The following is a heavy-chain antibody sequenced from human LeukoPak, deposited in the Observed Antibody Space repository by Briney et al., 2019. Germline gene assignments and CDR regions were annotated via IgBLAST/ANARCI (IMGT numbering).Heavy chain of an antibody. V-gene: IGHV4-4*07. CDR1: GGSICNYD. Sequence: PSETLSLTCTVSGGSICNYDWTWIRQPAGKGLEWIGRVYTTGTTNYNPSLKSRVTMSVDTSENQFSLKLSSVTAADTAVYYCARSWGYDFWSGNLLDYWGQGTLVTVSS. D-gene: IGHD3-3*01. J-gene: IGHJ4*02. CDR2: VYTTGTT. CDR3: ARSWGYDFWSGNLLDY.